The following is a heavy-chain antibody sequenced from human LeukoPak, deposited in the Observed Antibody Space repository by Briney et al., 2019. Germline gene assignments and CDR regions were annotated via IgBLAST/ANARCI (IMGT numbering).Heavy chain of an antibody. J-gene: IGHJ4*02. Sequence: SQTLSLTCTVSGGSISSGGYYWSWIRQPPGKGLEWIGYIYHSGSTYYNPSLKSRVTISVDTSKNQFSLKLSSVTAADTAVYYCASSKTTRLDYWGQGTLVTVSS. V-gene: IGHV4-30-2*05. D-gene: IGHD4-11*01. CDR1: GGSISSGGYY. CDR3: ASSKTTRLDY. CDR2: IYHSGST.